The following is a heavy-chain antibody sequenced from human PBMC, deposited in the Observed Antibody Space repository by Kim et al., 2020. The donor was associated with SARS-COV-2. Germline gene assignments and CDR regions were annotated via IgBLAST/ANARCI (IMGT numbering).Heavy chain of an antibody. J-gene: IGHJ5*02. D-gene: IGHD3-9*01. Sequence: LKSRVTISVDTSKNQFSLKLSSVTAADTAVYYCARDRRYFDWLPPQGFDPWGQGTLVTVSS. V-gene: IGHV4-31*02. CDR3: ARDRRYFDWLPPQGFDP.